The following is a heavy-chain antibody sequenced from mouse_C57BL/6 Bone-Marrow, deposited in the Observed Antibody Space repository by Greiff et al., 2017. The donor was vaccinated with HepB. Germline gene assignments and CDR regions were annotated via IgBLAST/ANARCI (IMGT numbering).Heavy chain of an antibody. CDR1: GYTFTGYW. V-gene: IGHV1-69*01. J-gene: IGHJ2*01. CDR3: AREDTTVVADFDY. CDR2: IDPSDSYT. Sequence: QVQLQQPGAELVMPGASVKLSCKASGYTFTGYWMHWVKQRPGQGLEWIGEIDPSDSYTNYNQKFKGKSTLTVDKSSSTAYMQLSSLTSEDSAVYYCAREDTTVVADFDYWGQGTTLTVSS. D-gene: IGHD1-1*01.